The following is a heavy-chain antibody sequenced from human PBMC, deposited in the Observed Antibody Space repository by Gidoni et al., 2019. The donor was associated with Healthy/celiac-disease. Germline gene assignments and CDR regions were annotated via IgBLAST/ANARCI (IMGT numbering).Heavy chain of an antibody. J-gene: IGHJ3*02. CDR1: GFSLSTSGVG. D-gene: IGHD2-21*01. V-gene: IGHV2-5*01. CDR2: IYWNADK. Sequence: QITLKESGPTLVKPTQTLPLTCTFSGFSLSTSGVGVGWIRQPPGKALEWLALIYWNADKRYSPSLKSRLTITKDTSKNQVVLTMTNMDPVDTATYYCAHSIVWPPGPGPSGRVDAFDIWGQGTMVTVFS. CDR3: AHSIVWPPGPGPSGRVDAFDI.